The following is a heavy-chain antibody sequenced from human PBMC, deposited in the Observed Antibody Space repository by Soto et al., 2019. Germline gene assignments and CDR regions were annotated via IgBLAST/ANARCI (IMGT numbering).Heavy chain of an antibody. J-gene: IGHJ3*02. CDR1: GFTFTSYS. Sequence: EVQLVESGGGLVQPGGSLRLSCAASGFTFTSYSMSWVRQAPGKGLEWVSYISSGSSTIYYADSVEGRFTISRDNAKNSLYLQTNXXXXEDTXVYXXAXXXGXXXXXSCPAGDAFDIWGRGTMVTVSS. D-gene: IGHD2-15*01. CDR2: ISSGSSTI. CDR3: AXXXGXXXXXSCPAGDAFDI. V-gene: IGHV3-48*01.